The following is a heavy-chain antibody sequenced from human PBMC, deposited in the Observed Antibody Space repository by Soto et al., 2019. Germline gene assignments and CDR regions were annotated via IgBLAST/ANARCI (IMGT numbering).Heavy chain of an antibody. CDR3: AKDLGLRGRLQAGTLDY. J-gene: IGHJ4*02. CDR1: GFTFDDYA. Sequence: EVQLVESGGGLVQPGGSLRLSCAASGFTFDDYAMNWVRQAPGKGLEWVSGISWNSGSIGYADSVKGRFTISRDNAKNSLYLQMNSLRAEDTALYYCAKDLGLRGRLQAGTLDYWGQGTLVTVSS. CDR2: ISWNSGSI. V-gene: IGHV3-9*01. D-gene: IGHD6-19*01.